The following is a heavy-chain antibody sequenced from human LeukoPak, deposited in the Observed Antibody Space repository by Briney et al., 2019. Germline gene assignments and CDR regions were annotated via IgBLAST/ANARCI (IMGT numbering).Heavy chain of an antibody. Sequence: PGGSLRLSCAASGFTFDDYAMHWVRQAPGKGLEWVSGISWNSGSIGYADSVKGRFTISRDNAKNSLYRQMNSLRAEDTALYYCAKAMWMAFDYWGQGTLVTVSS. CDR2: ISWNSGSI. CDR1: GFTFDDYA. CDR3: AKAMWMAFDY. V-gene: IGHV3-9*01. J-gene: IGHJ4*02. D-gene: IGHD5-12*01.